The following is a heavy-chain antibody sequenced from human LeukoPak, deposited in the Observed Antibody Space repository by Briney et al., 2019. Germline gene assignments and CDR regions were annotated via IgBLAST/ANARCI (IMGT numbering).Heavy chain of an antibody. Sequence: PGGSLRLSCAASGFTFSSYSMNWVRQAPGKGLEWVSYISSSSSTIYYADSVKGRFTISRDNAKNSLYLQINSLRAEDTAVYYCARVEGGSGYFLGGYFDYWGQGTLVTVSS. J-gene: IGHJ4*02. CDR1: GFTFSSYS. CDR3: ARVEGGSGYFLGGYFDY. D-gene: IGHD3-22*01. CDR2: ISSSSSTI. V-gene: IGHV3-48*04.